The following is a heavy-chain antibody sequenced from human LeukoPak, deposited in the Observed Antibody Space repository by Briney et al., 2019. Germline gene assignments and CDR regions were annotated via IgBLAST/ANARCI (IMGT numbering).Heavy chain of an antibody. CDR3: ARLGPRCGTKRRCSSTSCYGCYYYYMDV. Sequence: SETLSLTCAVSGGSISSGGYSWSWIRQPPGKGLEWIGEINHSGSTDYNPSLKSRVTISVDTSKNQFSLKLSSVTAADTAVYYCARLGPRCGTKRRCSSTSCYGCYYYYMDVWGKGTTVTISS. CDR2: INHSGST. J-gene: IGHJ6*03. D-gene: IGHD2-2*01. V-gene: IGHV4-30-2*01. CDR1: GGSISSGGYS.